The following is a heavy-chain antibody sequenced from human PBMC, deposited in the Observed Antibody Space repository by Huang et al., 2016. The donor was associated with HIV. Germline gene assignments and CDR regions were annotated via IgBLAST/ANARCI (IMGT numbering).Heavy chain of an antibody. CDR3: ARDSQQWLVEDY. Sequence: EVQLVESGGGLVQPGGSLRLSCAASGFTFSSYWMHWVRQAPGKGLVGVSRINSDGSSTSYADSGKGRFTISRDNAKNTLYLQMNSLRAEDTAVYYCARDSQQWLVEDYWGQGTLVTVSS. D-gene: IGHD6-19*01. CDR1: GFTFSSYW. J-gene: IGHJ4*02. V-gene: IGHV3-74*01. CDR2: INSDGSST.